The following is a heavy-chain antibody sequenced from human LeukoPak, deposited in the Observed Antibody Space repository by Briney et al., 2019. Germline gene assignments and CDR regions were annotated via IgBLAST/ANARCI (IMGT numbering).Heavy chain of an antibody. D-gene: IGHD5-24*01. CDR2: IYYSGST. J-gene: IGHJ4*02. V-gene: IGHV4-39*07. CDR1: GGSISSGSYY. Sequence: SETLSLTCTVSGGSISSGSYYWSWIRQPAGNGLERIGSIYYSGSTYYNPSLKSRVTISVDTSKNQFSLKLSSMTAADTALYYCARGRRDGYMLLWEDYWGQGTLVTVSS. CDR3: ARGRRDGYMLLWEDY.